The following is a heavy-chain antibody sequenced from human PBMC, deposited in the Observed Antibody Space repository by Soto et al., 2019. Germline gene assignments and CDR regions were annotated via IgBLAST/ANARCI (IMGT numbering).Heavy chain of an antibody. D-gene: IGHD1-7*01. CDR2: TYYRSRWYN. CDR1: GDSVSSNSAA. Sequence: PYQTLSLTCAISGDSVSSNSAAWNWIRLSPSKGLEWLARTYYRSRWYNDYAVSVRSRITVNPDTSKNQFSLQLTSVTPEDTAVYYCAGTTSHQWYYMDVWGKGTTVTVSS. J-gene: IGHJ6*03. CDR3: AGTTSHQWYYMDV. V-gene: IGHV6-1*01.